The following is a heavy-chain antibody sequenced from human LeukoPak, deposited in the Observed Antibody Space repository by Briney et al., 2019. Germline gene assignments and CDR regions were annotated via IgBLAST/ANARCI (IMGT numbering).Heavy chain of an antibody. J-gene: IGHJ4*02. CDR2: ISYDGSNK. V-gene: IGHV3-30*18. Sequence: GGSLRLSCAASGFTFSSYGMPWVRQTPGKGLEWAAAISYDGSNKYYADSVKGRFTISRDNSTNTLYLQMNSLRAEDTAVYYCAKAVYGYKSYNYDYWGQGTLVTVSS. CDR3: AKAVYGYKSYNYDY. D-gene: IGHD5-18*01. CDR1: GFTFSSYG.